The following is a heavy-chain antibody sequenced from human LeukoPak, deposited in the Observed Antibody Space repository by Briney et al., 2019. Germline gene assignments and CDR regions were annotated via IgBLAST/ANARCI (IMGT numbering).Heavy chain of an antibody. CDR2: ISGSGGST. CDR1: GFTFSSYA. J-gene: IGHJ4*02. CDR3: AKDYDGGNSFLFPSNFDY. D-gene: IGHD2-21*02. V-gene: IGHV3-23*01. Sequence: GGSLRLSCAASGFTFSSYAMSWVRQAPGKGLEWVSAISGSGGSTYYADSMKGRFTISRDNAKNSLYLQMNSLRAEDTALYYCAKDYDGGNSFLFPSNFDYWGQGTLVTVSS.